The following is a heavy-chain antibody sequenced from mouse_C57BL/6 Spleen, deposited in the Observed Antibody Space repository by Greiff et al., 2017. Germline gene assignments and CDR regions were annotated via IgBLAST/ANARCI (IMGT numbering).Heavy chain of an antibody. J-gene: IGHJ1*03. CDR3: ASTTPWYFDV. Sequence: VQLQQSGAELVKPGASVKLSCKASGYTFTSYWMHWVKQRPGQGLEWIGMIHPNSGSTNYNEKFKSKATLTVDKSSSTAYMQLSSLTSEDSAVYYCASTTPWYFDVWGTGTTVTVSS. CDR2: IHPNSGST. V-gene: IGHV1-64*01. D-gene: IGHD1-1*01. CDR1: GYTFTSYW.